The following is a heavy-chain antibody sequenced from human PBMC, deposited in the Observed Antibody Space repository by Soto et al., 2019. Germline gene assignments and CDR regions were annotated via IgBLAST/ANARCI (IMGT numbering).Heavy chain of an antibody. CDR1: GFTFSSYA. CDR3: ARSPPDSGGWFDP. CDR2: ISYDGSNK. J-gene: IGHJ5*02. V-gene: IGHV3-30-3*01. Sequence: QVQLVESGGGVVQPGRSLRLSCAASGFTFSSYAMHWVRQAPGKGLEWVAVISYDGSNKYYADSVKGRFTISRDNSKNTLYLQMNSLRAEDTAVYYCARSPPDSGGWFDPWGQGTLVTVSS.